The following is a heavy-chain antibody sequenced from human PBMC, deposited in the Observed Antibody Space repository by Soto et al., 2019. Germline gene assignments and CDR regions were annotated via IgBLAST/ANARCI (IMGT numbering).Heavy chain of an antibody. CDR1: GFTFSDYG. CDR2: VSKDGTDY. V-gene: IGHV3-30*03. Sequence: GGTLRLSCAVSGFTFSDYGMHWVRQAPGKGLDWVAVVSKDGTDYYYADSVKGRFTISRDNSKNTLYLQMNSLRPEDTAMYYCAHRGHEGHYEDPYLHYWGQGTLVTVSS. D-gene: IGHD3-22*01. J-gene: IGHJ4*02. CDR3: AHRGHEGHYEDPYLHY.